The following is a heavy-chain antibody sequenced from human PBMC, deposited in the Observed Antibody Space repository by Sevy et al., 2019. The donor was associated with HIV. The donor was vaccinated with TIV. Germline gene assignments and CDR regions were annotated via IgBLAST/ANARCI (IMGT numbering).Heavy chain of an antibody. CDR1: GFTFSNYA. V-gene: IGHV3-23*01. D-gene: IGHD3-22*01. CDR2: ISGRDTGT. CDR3: AKDTIVVVGEALDI. J-gene: IGHJ3*02. Sequence: GGSLRLSCAVSGFTFSNYAMSWVRQAPGKGLEWVSAISGRDTGTFYAESVKGRFTISRDNSKNTPYLQMNSLRAEDTAVYYCAKDTIVVVGEALDIWGRGTMVTVSS.